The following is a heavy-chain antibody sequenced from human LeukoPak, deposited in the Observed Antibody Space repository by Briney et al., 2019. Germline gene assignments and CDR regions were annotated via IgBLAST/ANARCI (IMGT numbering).Heavy chain of an antibody. D-gene: IGHD3-3*01. Sequence: ASVKVSCKASGYTFTSYAMNWVRQAPGQGLEWMGWINTNTGNPTYAQGFTGRFVFSLDTSVSTAYLQISSLKAEDTAVYYCARDLETYYDFWSGYYYMDVWGQGTTVTVSS. CDR2: INTNTGNP. J-gene: IGHJ6*02. CDR1: GYTFTSYA. V-gene: IGHV7-4-1*02. CDR3: ARDLETYYDFWSGYYYMDV.